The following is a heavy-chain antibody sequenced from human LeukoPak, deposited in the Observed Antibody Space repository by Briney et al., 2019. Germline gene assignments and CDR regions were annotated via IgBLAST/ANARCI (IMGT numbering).Heavy chain of an antibody. V-gene: IGHV3-72*01. CDR2: GPARNKPNSCST. Sequence: HPGGSLRLSCEGSGFTFSDHHMDWVRQAPGMGLEWVGRGPARNKPNSCSTQYAASVRGRFTISRDDSRNSLYLHIDSLRTEDTAMYYCTRVLTTDRGWYTFGFWGQGVLVTVSS. CDR1: GFTFSDHH. CDR3: TRVLTTDRGWYTFGF. D-gene: IGHD6-19*01. J-gene: IGHJ4*02.